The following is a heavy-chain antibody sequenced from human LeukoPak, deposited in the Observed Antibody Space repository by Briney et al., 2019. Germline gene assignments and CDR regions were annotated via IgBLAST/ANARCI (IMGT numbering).Heavy chain of an antibody. J-gene: IGHJ2*01. D-gene: IGHD1-26*01. CDR2: ISYSSTYI. Sequence: PGGSLRLSFAVSGFTFNSFSMNWVRQAPGKGLEWVSSISYSSTYIYYADSVKGRFTISRDNAKNSLYLQMNSLRAEDTAVYYCASTPSVGNYYPWYFDFWGRGTLVTVSS. V-gene: IGHV3-21*01. CDR3: ASTPSVGNYYPWYFDF. CDR1: GFTFNSFS.